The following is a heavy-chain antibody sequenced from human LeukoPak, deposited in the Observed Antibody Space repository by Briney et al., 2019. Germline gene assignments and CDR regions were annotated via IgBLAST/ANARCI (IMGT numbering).Heavy chain of an antibody. CDR1: GGSISRTNW. J-gene: IGHJ4*02. CDR2: ISLSGLT. D-gene: IGHD2-8*01. Sequence: SETLSLTCGVSGGSISRTNWWSWVRQPPGQGLEWIGEISLSGLTHYNPSLTSRVTVSLDKSKNHLSLNLTSVTAADTAVYYCSRENGAFSPFGYWGQGTLVTVPS. CDR3: SRENGAFSPFGY. V-gene: IGHV4-4*02.